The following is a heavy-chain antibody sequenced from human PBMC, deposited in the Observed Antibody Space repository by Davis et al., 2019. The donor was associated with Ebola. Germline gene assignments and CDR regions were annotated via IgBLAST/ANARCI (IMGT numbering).Heavy chain of an antibody. CDR2: ISSSGSTI. Sequence: GESLKISCAASGFTFSDYYMSWIRQAPGKGLEWVSYISSSGSTIYYADSVKGRFTISRDNAKNSLYLQMNSLRAEDTAVYYCASSSIAARQGYWGQGTLVTVSS. D-gene: IGHD6-6*01. CDR3: ASSSIAARQGY. V-gene: IGHV3-11*04. CDR1: GFTFSDYY. J-gene: IGHJ4*02.